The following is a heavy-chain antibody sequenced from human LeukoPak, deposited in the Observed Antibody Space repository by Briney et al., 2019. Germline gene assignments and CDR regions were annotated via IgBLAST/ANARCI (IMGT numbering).Heavy chain of an antibody. CDR3: ARGTSSPYYYYYMDV. CDR1: GCTFTSYA. D-gene: IGHD2-2*01. V-gene: IGHV1-69*05. Sequence: SVKVSCKASGCTFTSYAISWVRQTPGQGLEWMGGIIPIFGTANYAQKFQGRVTITTDESTSTAYMELSSLRSEDTAVYYCARGTSSPYYYYYMDVWGKGTTVTVSS. J-gene: IGHJ6*03. CDR2: IIPIFGTA.